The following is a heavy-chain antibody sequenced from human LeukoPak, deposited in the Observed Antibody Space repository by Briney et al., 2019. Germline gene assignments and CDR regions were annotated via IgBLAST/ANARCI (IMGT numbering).Heavy chain of an antibody. V-gene: IGHV3-30*18. Sequence: GGSLRLSCAASGFTFSSYVMHRVRQAPGKGLEWVAFISYDGSNKYYADSVKGRFTISRDNSKNTLYLQMNSLRAEDTAVYYCAKDKYYFDYWGQGTLVTVSS. CDR1: GFTFSSYV. CDR3: AKDKYYFDY. CDR2: ISYDGSNK. J-gene: IGHJ4*02.